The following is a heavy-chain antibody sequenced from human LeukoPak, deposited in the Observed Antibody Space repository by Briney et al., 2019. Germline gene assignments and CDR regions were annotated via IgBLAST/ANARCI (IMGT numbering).Heavy chain of an antibody. CDR3: ARGFRGPNFDY. CDR2: IYHSGST. V-gene: IGHV4-38-2*02. CDR1: GYSISSGYY. J-gene: IGHJ4*02. Sequence: SETLSLTCTVSGYSISSGYYWGWIRQPPGKGLEWIGSIYHSGSTYYNPSLKSRVTISVDKSKNQFSLKLSSVAAADTAVYYCARGFRGPNFDYWGQGTLVTVSS. D-gene: IGHD3-10*01.